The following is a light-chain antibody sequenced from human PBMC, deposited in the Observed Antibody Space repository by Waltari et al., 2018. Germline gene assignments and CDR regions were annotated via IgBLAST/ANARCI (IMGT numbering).Light chain of an antibody. V-gene: IGLV2-14*02. CDR3: SSYTSSNTWV. Sequence: WYQRHPGKAPKVMVSGGTKRLSGVSNRVAGAKSGSRASLTISWLQGEDEADYYCSSYTSSNTWVFGGGTKLTVL. J-gene: IGLJ3*02. CDR2: GGT.